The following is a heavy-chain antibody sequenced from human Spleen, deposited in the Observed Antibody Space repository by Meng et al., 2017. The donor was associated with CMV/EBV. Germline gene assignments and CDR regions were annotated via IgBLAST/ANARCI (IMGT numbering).Heavy chain of an antibody. CDR3: ARDLIFGVVTLDY. Sequence: ASGYTFTDYYLHEVRQAPGQGPEWMGWINPNSATTKYAQKFQGRVTMTRDTSSSTAYMELSRLRSDDTAVYFCARDLIFGVVTLDYWGQGTLVTVSS. D-gene: IGHD3-3*01. CDR2: INPNSATT. CDR1: GYTFTDYY. J-gene: IGHJ4*02. V-gene: IGHV1-2*02.